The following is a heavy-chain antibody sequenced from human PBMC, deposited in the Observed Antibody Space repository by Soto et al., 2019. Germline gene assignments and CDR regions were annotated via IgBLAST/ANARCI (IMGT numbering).Heavy chain of an antibody. J-gene: IGHJ4*02. Sequence: EVQLLESGGGLVQPGGSLRLSCAASGFTFSRYGMTWVRQAPGKGLEWVSDIGGNGDVTHYADSVKGHFTMSRDNSKNTVFLHMSSLRAEDTAVYYCGCGAWGSVQDHWGQGTLVIVSS. CDR1: GFTFSRYG. D-gene: IGHD3-16*01. V-gene: IGHV3-23*01. CDR2: IGGNGDVT. CDR3: GCGAWGSVQDH.